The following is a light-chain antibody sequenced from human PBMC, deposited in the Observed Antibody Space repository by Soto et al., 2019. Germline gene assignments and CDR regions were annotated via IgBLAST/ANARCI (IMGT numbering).Light chain of an antibody. V-gene: IGKV3-11*01. J-gene: IGKJ1*01. CDR1: QSIRSN. CDR2: DAS. CDR3: QQRDNWPWT. Sequence: EIVLAQSPATLSLSPGERATLSCRASQSIRSNLAWYQHKPGQAPRLLIYDASNRATGIPGRFSGSGSGTDFTLTISNLEPEDFAVYYCQQRDNWPWTFGQGAKVESK.